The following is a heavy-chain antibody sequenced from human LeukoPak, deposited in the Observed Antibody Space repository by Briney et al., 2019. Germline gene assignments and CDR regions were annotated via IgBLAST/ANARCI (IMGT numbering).Heavy chain of an antibody. CDR2: ISTSSRTI. Sequence: PGGSLRLSCAVSGFNFSSYNMKWVRQAPGKGLEWVSYISTSSRTIYYADSVKGRFTISRDNAKNSLYLQMNSLRAEDTAVYYCARDGYDFWSDYPTTLDYWGQGTLVTVSS. V-gene: IGHV3-48*01. J-gene: IGHJ4*02. D-gene: IGHD3-3*01. CDR1: GFNFSSYN. CDR3: ARDGYDFWSDYPTTLDY.